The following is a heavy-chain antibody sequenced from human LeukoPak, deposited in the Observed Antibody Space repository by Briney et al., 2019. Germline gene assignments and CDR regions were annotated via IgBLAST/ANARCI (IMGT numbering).Heavy chain of an antibody. CDR1: GGSISSSSYY. Sequence: SETLSLTCTVSGGSISSSSYYWGWIRQPPGKGLEWIGSIYYSGSTYYNPSLKSRVTISVDTSKNQFSLKLSSVTAADTAVYYCARVVRHDYVWGTGPYWGQGTLVTVSS. D-gene: IGHD3-16*01. CDR3: ARVVRHDYVWGTGPY. V-gene: IGHV4-39*07. J-gene: IGHJ4*02. CDR2: IYYSGST.